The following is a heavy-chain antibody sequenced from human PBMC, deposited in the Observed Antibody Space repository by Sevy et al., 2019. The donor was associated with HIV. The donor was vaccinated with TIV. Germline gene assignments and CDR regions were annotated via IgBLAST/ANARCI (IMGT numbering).Heavy chain of an antibody. J-gene: IGHJ4*02. CDR1: GFTFTKYG. Sequence: QLGGSLRLSCAASGFTFTKYGLHWVRQAPGKGLEWVAVIWYDGSNKYYADSVKGRFTISRDNSKNTVYLQMNSLRAEDTAVYYCARDTPIMGATTLNYWGQGTLVTVSS. V-gene: IGHV3-33*01. CDR3: ARDTPIMGATTLNY. CDR2: IWYDGSNK. D-gene: IGHD1-26*01.